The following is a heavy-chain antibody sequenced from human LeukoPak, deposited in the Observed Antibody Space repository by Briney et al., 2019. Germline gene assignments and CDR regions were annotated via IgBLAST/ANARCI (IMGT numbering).Heavy chain of an antibody. CDR2: MYHSGST. Sequence: SETLSLTCIVSGYSISSGYYWGWIQQPPGKGLEWIGSMYHSGSTYYNPSLKSRVTISVDTSKNQFSLKLSSVTAADTAVYYCARVPGPNWFDPWGQGTLVTVSS. V-gene: IGHV4-38-2*02. CDR3: ARVPGPNWFDP. J-gene: IGHJ5*02. CDR1: GYSISSGYY.